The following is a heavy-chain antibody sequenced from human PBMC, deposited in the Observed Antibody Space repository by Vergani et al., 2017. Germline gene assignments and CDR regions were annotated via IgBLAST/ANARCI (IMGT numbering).Heavy chain of an antibody. D-gene: IGHD1-14*01. CDR3: AKDHYKSHEYGMDV. V-gene: IGHV3-48*01. Sequence: EVQLVESGGGLVQPGGSLRLSCAASGFTFSSYSMNWVRQAPGKGLEWVSYISSSSSTIYYADSVKGRFTISRDNSKNTLYLQMNSLRAEDTAVYYCAKDHYKSHEYGMDVWGQGTTVTVSS. CDR1: GFTFSSYS. CDR2: ISSSSSTI. J-gene: IGHJ6*02.